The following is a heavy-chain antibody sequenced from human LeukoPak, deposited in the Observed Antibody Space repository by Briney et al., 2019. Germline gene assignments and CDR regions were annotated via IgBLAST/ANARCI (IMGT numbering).Heavy chain of an antibody. CDR2: IGSSDSTT. D-gene: IGHD4-11*01. J-gene: IGHJ5*02. V-gene: IGHV3-48*03. Sequence: GGSLRLSCVASGFTFSSYEMNWVRQAPGKGLEWLSYIGSSDSTTHYADSVKGRFTISRDNAKNSLYLQMNSLRVEDTAVYYCARGRYSRTCRWLDPWGQGTLVTVSS. CDR1: GFTFSSYE. CDR3: ARGRYSRTCRWLDP.